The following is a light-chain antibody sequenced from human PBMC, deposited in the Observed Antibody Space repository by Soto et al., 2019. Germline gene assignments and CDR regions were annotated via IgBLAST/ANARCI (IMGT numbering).Light chain of an antibody. CDR1: QTVSNSF. V-gene: IGKV3-20*01. CDR2: GAS. Sequence: EMVLTQSPDTLSLSPGERATLSCRASQTVSNSFLAWYQQRPGQAPRLLIYGASSRATGIPDRFSGSGSGTEFTLTISSVQPEDVAIYYCQQYTNWPITFGQGTRLEN. J-gene: IGKJ5*01. CDR3: QQYTNWPIT.